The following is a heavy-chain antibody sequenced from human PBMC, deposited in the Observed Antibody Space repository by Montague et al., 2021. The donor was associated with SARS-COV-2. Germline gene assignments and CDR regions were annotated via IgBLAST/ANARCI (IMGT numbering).Heavy chain of an antibody. V-gene: IGHV3-30-3*01. D-gene: IGHD3-22*01. CDR3: ARGGYYDTSGYYLDY. J-gene: IGHJ4*02. CDR1: GFTFSYYA. CDR2: ISNDGTKK. Sequence: SLRLSCAASGFTFSYYAMHWVRQTPGKGLEWVAVISNDGTKKYHADTVKGRFTISRDNSKNTLYLQMNSLRAEDTAVYYCARGGYYDTSGYYLDYWGQGNLVTVSS.